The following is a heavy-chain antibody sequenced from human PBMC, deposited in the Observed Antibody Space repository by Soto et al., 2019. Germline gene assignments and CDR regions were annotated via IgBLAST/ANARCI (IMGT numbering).Heavy chain of an antibody. CDR2: IYYSGST. CDR1: GAYVSSGTYY. V-gene: IGHV4-61*01. J-gene: IGHJ5*02. D-gene: IGHD1-26*01. CDR3: SRGPPSVHWLDP. Sequence: SETLSLTCTVSGAYVSSGTYYWSWIRQPPGKGLEWIGDIYYSGSTKYNPSLQSRVTISVETSNNQFSLNLRSVTAADTAVYLWSRGPPSVHWLDPWGQETMVTVYS.